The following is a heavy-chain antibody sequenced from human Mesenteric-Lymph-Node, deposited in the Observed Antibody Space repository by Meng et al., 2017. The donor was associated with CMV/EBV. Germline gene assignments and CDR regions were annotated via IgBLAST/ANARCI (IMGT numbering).Heavy chain of an antibody. CDR1: GGSVSSGSYY. J-gene: IGHJ4*02. V-gene: IGHV4-61*01. CDR2: IYYSGST. D-gene: IGHD6-6*01. CDR3: ARGGVAAASP. Sequence: SETLSLTCTVSGGSVSSGSYYWSWIRQPPGKGLEWIGYIYYSGSTSYNPSLKSRVTISVDTSKNQFSLKLSSVTAADTAVYYWARGGVAAASPWGQGTLVTVSS.